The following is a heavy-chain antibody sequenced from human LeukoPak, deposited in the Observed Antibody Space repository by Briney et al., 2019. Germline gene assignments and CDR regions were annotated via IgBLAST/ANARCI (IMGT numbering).Heavy chain of an antibody. CDR3: ASLGYGSGSGGREGTRTGAFDI. Sequence: PSETLSLTCAVSRGSISSSNWWSWVRQPPGKGLEWIGEIYHSGSTNYNLSLKSRVTISVDKSNNQFALKLSSVTAADTAVYYCASLGYGSGSGGREGTRTGAFDIWGQGTMVTVSS. D-gene: IGHD3-10*01. V-gene: IGHV4-4*02. CDR2: IYHSGST. CDR1: RGSISSSNW. J-gene: IGHJ3*02.